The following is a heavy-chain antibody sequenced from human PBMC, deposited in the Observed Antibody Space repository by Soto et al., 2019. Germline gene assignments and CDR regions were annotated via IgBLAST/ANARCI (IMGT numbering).Heavy chain of an antibody. CDR2: IKTKADGGTT. CDR1: GLTFSTAY. CDR3: TTDRPPRLRNQRV. V-gene: IGHV3-15*01. J-gene: IGHJ4*02. D-gene: IGHD4-17*01. Sequence: GGSLRLSCEASGLTFSTAYMSWVRQAPGKGLEWVGRIKTKADGGTTEYAAPVKGRFNISRDDSKNKLYVEMSSLKTEDTAVYYCTTDRPPRLRNQRVRGKGTLRSVSS.